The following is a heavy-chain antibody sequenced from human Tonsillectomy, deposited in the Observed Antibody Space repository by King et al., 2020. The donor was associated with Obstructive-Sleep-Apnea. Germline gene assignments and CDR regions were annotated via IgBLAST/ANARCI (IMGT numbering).Heavy chain of an antibody. CDR1: GFSFNNYG. V-gene: IGHV3-30*02. Sequence: VQLVESGGGVVQPGRSLRLSCVASGFSFNNYGMHWVRQIPGKGLEWVTFIRYDGSNKEYADSVKGRFTIARANSKNTLYVQMNSLRTEDTAVYYCATLSGTTSGAFDIWGQGTMVTVSS. CDR3: ATLSGTTSGAFDI. CDR2: IRYDGSNK. D-gene: IGHD1-20*01. J-gene: IGHJ3*02.